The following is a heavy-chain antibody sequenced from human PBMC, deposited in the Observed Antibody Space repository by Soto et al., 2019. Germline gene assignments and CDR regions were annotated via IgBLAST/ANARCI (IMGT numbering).Heavy chain of an antibody. V-gene: IGHV5-10-1*01. D-gene: IGHD1-20*01. CDR2: IDPSDSYT. CDR3: ARQDNWNYGMDV. CDR1: GYSFTSYW. Sequence: ESLKISCKGSGYSFTSYWISWVRQMPGKGLEWMGRIDPSDSYTNYSPSFQGHVTISADKSISTAYLQWSSLKASDTAMYYCARQDNWNYGMDVWGQGTTVTVSS. J-gene: IGHJ6*02.